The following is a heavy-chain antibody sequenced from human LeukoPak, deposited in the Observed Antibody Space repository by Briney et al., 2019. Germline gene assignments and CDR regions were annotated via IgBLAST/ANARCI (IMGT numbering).Heavy chain of an antibody. J-gene: IGHJ4*02. CDR2: IYYSGST. D-gene: IGHD3-9*01. Sequence: SETLSLTCSVSVGSLSRYYWSWIRQPPGKGLEWIGYIYYSGSTNYNPSLRSRVTISVDTSKNQFSLNLSSVTAADTAVYYCARGLTIYDILTAYYTFPYFDYWGQGTLVTVSS. CDR1: VGSLSRYY. V-gene: IGHV4-59*01. CDR3: ARGLTIYDILTAYYTFPYFDY.